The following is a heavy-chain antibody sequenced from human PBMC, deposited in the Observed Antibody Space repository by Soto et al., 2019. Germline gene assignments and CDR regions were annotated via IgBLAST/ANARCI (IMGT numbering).Heavy chain of an antibody. D-gene: IGHD1-1*01. CDR3: AREWPLELEPTTNSYYYYGMDV. J-gene: IGHJ6*02. Sequence: QVQLVESGGGLVKPGGSLRLSCAASGFTFSDYYMSWIRQAPGKGLEWVSYISSSGSTIYYADSVKGRFTISRDNAKNSLYLQMNSLRAEDTAVYYCAREWPLELEPTTNSYYYYGMDVWGQGTTVTVSS. CDR2: ISSSGSTI. V-gene: IGHV3-11*01. CDR1: GFTFSDYY.